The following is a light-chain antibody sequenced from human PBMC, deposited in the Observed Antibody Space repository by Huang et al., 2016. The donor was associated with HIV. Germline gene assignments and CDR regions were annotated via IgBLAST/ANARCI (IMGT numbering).Light chain of an antibody. V-gene: IGKV1-39*01. CDR3: QESFSSPRYT. CDR1: QSISSY. CDR2: AAS. Sequence: DIQMTQSPSSLSASVGDRVTITCRASQSISSYLNWYQQKPGKAPKLLFYAASSLQAGVPSRFSGSGSETDFTLTISSLHPEDFATYYCQESFSSPRYTFGQGTKLEMK. J-gene: IGKJ2*01.